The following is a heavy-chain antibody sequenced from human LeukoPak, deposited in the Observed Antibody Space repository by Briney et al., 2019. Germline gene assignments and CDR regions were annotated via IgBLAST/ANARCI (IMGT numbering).Heavy chain of an antibody. CDR2: IHNSGTT. D-gene: IGHD3-10*01. V-gene: IGHV4-34*01. CDR3: ARRYYYNLGSFPFDF. Sequence: PSETLSLTCAVSGGPFSGYFWSWIRQSSGKGLEWIGEIHNSGTTNYTPSLNSLVTISEDTSKNQFYLNLSSATAADTAVYYCARRYYYNLGSFPFDFWGQGTLVTVSS. J-gene: IGHJ4*02. CDR1: GGPFSGYF.